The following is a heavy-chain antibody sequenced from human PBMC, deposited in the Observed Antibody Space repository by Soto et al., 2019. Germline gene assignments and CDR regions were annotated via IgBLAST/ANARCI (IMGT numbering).Heavy chain of an antibody. V-gene: IGHV3-21*01. CDR2: ISSSSSYI. CDR3: ARGRGAAGTDSVQYYGMDV. Sequence: EVQLVESGGGLVKPGGSLRLSCAASGFTFSSYSMNWVRQAPGKGLEWVSSISSSSSYIYYADSVKGRFTISRDNAKNSVYLQMNSLRAEDTAVYYCARGRGAAGTDSVQYYGMDVWGQGTTVTVSS. CDR1: GFTFSSYS. D-gene: IGHD6-13*01. J-gene: IGHJ6*02.